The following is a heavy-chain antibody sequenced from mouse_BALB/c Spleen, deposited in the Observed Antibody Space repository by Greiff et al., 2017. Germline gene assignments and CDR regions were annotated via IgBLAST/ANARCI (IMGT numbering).Heavy chain of an antibody. CDR3: ARGGLGYYFDY. V-gene: IGHV1-54*01. J-gene: IGHJ2*01. D-gene: IGHD2-4*01. CDR1: GYAFTNYL. Sequence: QVQLQQSGAELVRPGTSVKVSCKASGYAFTNYLLEWVKQRPGQGLEWIGVINPGSGGTNYNEKFKGKATLTADKSSSTAYMQLSSLTSDDSAVYFWARGGLGYYFDYWGQGTTLTVSS. CDR2: INPGSGGT.